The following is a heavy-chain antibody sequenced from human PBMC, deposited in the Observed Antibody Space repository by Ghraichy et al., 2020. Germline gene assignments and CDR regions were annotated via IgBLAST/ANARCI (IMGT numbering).Heavy chain of an antibody. CDR2: IYYNVNA. CDR3: ARRGSRIPNWGMEV. D-gene: IGHD1-1*01. CDR1: GGTIVSSSYY. V-gene: IGHV4-39*01. Sequence: SETLSLTCTVSGGTIVSSSYYWGWIRQPPGKGLQWIGCIYYNVNASYSPSLKSRLTISMDTSNNQFSLKLSSVTAADTAVYYCARRGSRIPNWGMEVGGQGTTVTVCS. J-gene: IGHJ6*02.